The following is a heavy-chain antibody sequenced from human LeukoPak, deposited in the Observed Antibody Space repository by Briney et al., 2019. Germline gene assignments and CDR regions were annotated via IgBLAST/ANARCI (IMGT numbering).Heavy chain of an antibody. CDR3: ARVASRDAYNDY. J-gene: IGHJ4*02. V-gene: IGHV1-18*03. D-gene: IGHD5-24*01. CDR1: GYTFTSYG. Sequence: ASVKVSCKASGYTFTSYGISWVRQAPGQGLEWMGWISAYNGNTNYAQKFQGRVTMTTDTSTSTAYMELRSLRSDDMAVFYCARVASRDAYNDYWGQGTLVTVSS. CDR2: ISAYNGNT.